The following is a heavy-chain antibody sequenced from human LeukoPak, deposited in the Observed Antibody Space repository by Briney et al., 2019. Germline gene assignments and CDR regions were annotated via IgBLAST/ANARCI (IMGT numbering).Heavy chain of an antibody. CDR1: GFTFSSYW. V-gene: IGHV3-30*18. Sequence: PGGSLRLSCAASGFTFSSYWMSWVRQAPGKGLEWVAVISYDGSNKYYADSVKGRFTISRDNSKNTLYLQMNSLRAEDTAVYYCAKDRSGGDYYFDYWGQGTLVTVSS. J-gene: IGHJ4*02. CDR3: AKDRSGGDYYFDY. D-gene: IGHD3-10*01. CDR2: ISYDGSNK.